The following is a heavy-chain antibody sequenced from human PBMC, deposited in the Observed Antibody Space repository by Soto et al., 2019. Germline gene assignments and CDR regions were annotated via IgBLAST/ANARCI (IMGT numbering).Heavy chain of an antibody. J-gene: IGHJ5*02. CDR3: GRGIAVAATGWFDP. D-gene: IGHD6-19*01. CDR1: GGSISSNSYY. CDR2: IYYSGRT. Sequence: LSLTCTVSGGSISSNSYYWGWIRQPPGKGLEWIGSIYYSGRTYYRPTLKSRVTISVDTSKNQFSLKLSSVTAADTAVYYCGRGIAVAATGWFDPWDQGPLLTVSS. V-gene: IGHV4-39*01.